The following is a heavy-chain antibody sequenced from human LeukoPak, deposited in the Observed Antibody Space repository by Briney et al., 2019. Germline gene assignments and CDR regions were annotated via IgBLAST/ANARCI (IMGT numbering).Heavy chain of an antibody. J-gene: IGHJ3*02. V-gene: IGHV4-30-4*07. CDR2: IYYSGST. CDR1: GGSISSGGYS. Sequence: SETLSLTYAVSGGSISSGGYSWSWIRQPPGKGLEWIGYIYYSGSTYYNPSLKSRATISVDTSKNQFSLKLSSVTAADTAVYYCARDGRYYYAFDIWGQGTMVTVSS. D-gene: IGHD1-26*01. CDR3: ARDGRYYYAFDI.